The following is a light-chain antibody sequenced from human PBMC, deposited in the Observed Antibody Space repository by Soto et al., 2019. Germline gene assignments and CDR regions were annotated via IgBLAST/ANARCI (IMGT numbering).Light chain of an antibody. Sequence: DIQVTQSPSSVSASAGDRVTITCRASQDIAGYLDWYQHKPGRKTELLIHGASRLPSGVPERVSGSGSGTDVTLSINSLQTEDFATYYCQQAYSFPITFGQGTRLEIK. CDR3: QQAYSFPIT. CDR1: QDIAGY. V-gene: IGKV1D-12*01. CDR2: GAS. J-gene: IGKJ5*01.